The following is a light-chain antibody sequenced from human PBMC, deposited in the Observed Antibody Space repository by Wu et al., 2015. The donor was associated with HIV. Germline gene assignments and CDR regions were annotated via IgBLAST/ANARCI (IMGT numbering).Light chain of an antibody. Sequence: EIVLTQSPATLSVSPGERATLSCRASQSVTRAYLAWYQQKPGQSPRLLIYAASGRAKGIPDRFSGSGSGTHFTLTIDRLEPDDFAVYYCQHYGDSPRTFGQGTKVEIK. CDR1: QSVTRAY. CDR2: AAS. CDR3: QHYGDSPRT. V-gene: IGKV3-20*01. J-gene: IGKJ1*01.